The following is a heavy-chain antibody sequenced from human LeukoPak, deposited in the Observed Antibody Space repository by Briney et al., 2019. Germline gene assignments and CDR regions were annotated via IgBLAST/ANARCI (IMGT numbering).Heavy chain of an antibody. D-gene: IGHD1-26*01. CDR1: GYTFTGYY. CDR3: PRLGGATSNWFDP. CDR2: INPNSGGT. Sequence: ASVKVSCKASGYTFTGYYMHWVRQAPGQGLEWMGWINPNSGGTNYAQKFQGRVTMTRDRSISTAYMDLSRLRADDTAVYYCPRLGGATSNWFDPWGQGTLVTVSS. V-gene: IGHV1-2*02. J-gene: IGHJ5*02.